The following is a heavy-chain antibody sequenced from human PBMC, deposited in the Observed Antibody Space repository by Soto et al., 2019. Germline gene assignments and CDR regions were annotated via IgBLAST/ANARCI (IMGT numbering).Heavy chain of an antibody. CDR3: TSPLSTDY. Sequence: EAQLVQSGGGLVQPGGSMRLSCAASGFTFSNYWMHWVRQTPGKGLVWVSSIKFDGSRTYYADSVKGRFTISRDNAKNTLYLQMNSLKTEDTAVYYCTSPLSTDYWGQGTLVTVSS. CDR1: GFTFSNYW. CDR2: IKFDGSRT. J-gene: IGHJ4*02. V-gene: IGHV3-74*01.